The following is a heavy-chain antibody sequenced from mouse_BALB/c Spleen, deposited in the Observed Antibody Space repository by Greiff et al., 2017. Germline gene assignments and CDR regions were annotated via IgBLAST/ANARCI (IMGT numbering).Heavy chain of an antibody. J-gene: IGHJ3*01. CDR3: ARGEFAY. CDR1: GYTFTSYW. Sequence: VQLVESGAELAKPGASVKMSCKASGYTFTSYWMHWVKQRPGQGLEWIGYINPSTGYTEYNQKFKDKATLTADKSSSTAYMQLSSLTSEDSAVYYCARGEFAYWGQGTLVTVSA. V-gene: IGHV1-7*01. CDR2: INPSTGYT.